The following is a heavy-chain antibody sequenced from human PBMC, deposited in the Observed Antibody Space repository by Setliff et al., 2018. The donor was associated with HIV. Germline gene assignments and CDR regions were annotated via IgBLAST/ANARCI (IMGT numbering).Heavy chain of an antibody. D-gene: IGHD3-22*01. CDR1: GYTFTSYY. CDR2: INPSGGSA. CDR3: ARDYFDSSAYHYGFGAFDI. Sequence: ASVKVSCKASGYTFTSYYLHWVRQAPGQGLEWMGMINPSGGSASYAQKSQGRVTMSRDTSTSTVYIELSSLRSEDTAVYYCARDYFDSSAYHYGFGAFDIWGQGTMVTVSS. J-gene: IGHJ3*02. V-gene: IGHV1-46*01.